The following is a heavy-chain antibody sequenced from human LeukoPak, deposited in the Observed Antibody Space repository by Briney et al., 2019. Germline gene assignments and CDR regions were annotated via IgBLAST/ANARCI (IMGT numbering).Heavy chain of an antibody. CDR2: INPKSGDT. CDR3: ARRDSSGYDY. V-gene: IGHV1-2*06. CDR1: GYTFTGYY. J-gene: IGHJ4*02. Sequence: ASVKVSCKASGYTFTGYYIHWVRQAPGQGLEWMGRINPKSGDTNYAQKFQGRVTMTRNTSISTAYMELSSLRSEDTAVYYCARRDSSGYDYWGQGTLVTVSS. D-gene: IGHD3-22*01.